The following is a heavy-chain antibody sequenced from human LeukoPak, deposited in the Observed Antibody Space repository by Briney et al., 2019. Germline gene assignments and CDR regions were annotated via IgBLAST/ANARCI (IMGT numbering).Heavy chain of an antibody. V-gene: IGHV3-21*01. CDR1: GFTFSSSS. CDR2: ISSGSSYI. CDR3: ARDLHSYVLSLFDY. Sequence: GRSLRLSCAASGFTFSSSSMNWVRQAPGEGLEWVSSISSGSSYIYYADSVKGRFTISRDHSQNTLYLQMNSLRAEDTAVYYCARDLHSYVLSLFDYWRQGTLVSVSS. J-gene: IGHJ4*02. D-gene: IGHD5-18*01.